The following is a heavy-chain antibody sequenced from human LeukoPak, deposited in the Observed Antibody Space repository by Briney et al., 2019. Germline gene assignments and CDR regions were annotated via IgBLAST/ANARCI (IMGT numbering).Heavy chain of an antibody. CDR1: GYTFTSYG. J-gene: IGHJ4*02. Sequence: GASVKVSCKASGYTFTSYGISWVRQAPGEGLEWMGWISAYTGNTNYAQKLQGRVTMTTDTPTSTAYMELRSLRSDDTAVYYCAREVSTLFDYWGQGTLVTVSS. CDR2: ISAYTGNT. CDR3: AREVSTLFDY. D-gene: IGHD5/OR15-5a*01. V-gene: IGHV1-18*01.